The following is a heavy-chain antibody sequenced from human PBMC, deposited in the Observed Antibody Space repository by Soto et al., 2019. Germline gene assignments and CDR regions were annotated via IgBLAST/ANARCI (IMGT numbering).Heavy chain of an antibody. CDR3: AKDRRAGGNSAFYFDF. CDR1: GFKFSNYA. Sequence: PGGSMRLSCAASGFKFSNYAMSWVRQAPGKELEWVSLISATGGGTYYADSVKGRFTISRDNSHNTLYLQVHSLTAEDTAVYYCAKDRRAGGNSAFYFDFWGQGAQVTVSS. D-gene: IGHD3-16*01. CDR2: ISATGGGT. J-gene: IGHJ4*02. V-gene: IGHV3-23*01.